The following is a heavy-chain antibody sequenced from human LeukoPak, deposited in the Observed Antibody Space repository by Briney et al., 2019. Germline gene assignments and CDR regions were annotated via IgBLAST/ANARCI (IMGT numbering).Heavy chain of an antibody. Sequence: PGGSLRLSCAASGFTFSSYGMSWVRQAPGKGLEWVANIKQDGSEKYYVDSVKGRFTISRDNAKNSLYLQMNSLRAEDTAVYYCARDLYDYGDYAYWFDPWGQGTLVTVSS. CDR3: ARDLYDYGDYAYWFDP. CDR1: GFTFSSYG. V-gene: IGHV3-7*01. CDR2: IKQDGSEK. D-gene: IGHD4-17*01. J-gene: IGHJ5*02.